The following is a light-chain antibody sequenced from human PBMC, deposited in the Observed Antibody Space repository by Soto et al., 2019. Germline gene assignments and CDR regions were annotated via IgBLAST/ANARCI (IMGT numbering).Light chain of an antibody. Sequence: SALAQPASVSASPGQSITISCTGTSSNVGTYNSVSWYQQHPGKAPKLLIYDVSNRPSGVSNRFSGSKSGNTASLTISGLQAEDEADYYCSSDTRTNTPPVAFGGGTQLTVL. CDR2: DVS. CDR3: SSDTRTNTPPVA. CDR1: SSNVGTYNS. V-gene: IGLV2-14*03. J-gene: IGLJ2*01.